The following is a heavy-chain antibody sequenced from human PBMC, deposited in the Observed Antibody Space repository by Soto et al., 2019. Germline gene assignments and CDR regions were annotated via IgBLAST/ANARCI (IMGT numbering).Heavy chain of an antibody. Sequence: ASVKVACKAFGYTFTGYYMRCVRQAPGQGVEWMGWINPNSGGTNYAQKIKGRVTMTRDKSISTANMKLSRLRSEDTVMYYCARQHTLEPYHYYGMDVWRQGTTVTVSS. V-gene: IGHV1-2*02. D-gene: IGHD1-1*01. J-gene: IGHJ6*02. CDR3: ARQHTLEPYHYYGMDV. CDR1: GYTFTGYY. CDR2: INPNSGGT.